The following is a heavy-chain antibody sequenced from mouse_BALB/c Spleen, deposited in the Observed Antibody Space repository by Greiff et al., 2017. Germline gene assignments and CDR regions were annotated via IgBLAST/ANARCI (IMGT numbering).Heavy chain of an antibody. CDR3: AKITTGDYYAMDY. Sequence: EVQRVESGGDLVKPGGSLKLSCAASGFTFSSYGMSWVRQTPDKRLEWVATISSGGSYTYYPDSVKGRFTISRDNAKNTLYLQMSSLKSEDTAMYYCAKITTGDYYAMDYWGQGTSVTVSS. D-gene: IGHD1-1*01. CDR1: GFTFSSYG. J-gene: IGHJ4*01. CDR2: ISSGGSYT. V-gene: IGHV5-6*01.